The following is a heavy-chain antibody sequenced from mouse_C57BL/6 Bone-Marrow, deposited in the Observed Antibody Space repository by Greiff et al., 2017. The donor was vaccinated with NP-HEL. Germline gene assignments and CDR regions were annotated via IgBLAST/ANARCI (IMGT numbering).Heavy chain of an antibody. V-gene: IGHV1-82*01. Sequence: QVQLQQSGPELVKPGASVKISCKASGYAFSSSWMNWVKQRPGKGLEWIGRIYPGDGDTNYNGKFKGKATLTADKSSSTAYMQLSSLTSGDSAVYFCVRVIYYYGSSYIDYWGQGTTLTVSS. CDR3: VRVIYYYGSSYIDY. D-gene: IGHD1-1*01. J-gene: IGHJ2*01. CDR1: GYAFSSSW. CDR2: IYPGDGDT.